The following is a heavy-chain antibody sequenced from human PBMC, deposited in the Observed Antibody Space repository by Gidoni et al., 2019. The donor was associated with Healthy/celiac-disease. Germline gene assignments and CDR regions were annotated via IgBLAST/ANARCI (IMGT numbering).Heavy chain of an antibody. CDR1: GFTVSSNY. D-gene: IGHD3-22*01. CDR2: IYSGSST. J-gene: IGHJ4*02. V-gene: IGHV3-66*01. CDR3: ARESSSGYPDY. Sequence: EVQLVESGGGLVQPGGSLRLSCAASGFTVSSNYMSLVRQAPGKGLEWVSVIYSGSSTYYADSVKGRFTISRDNAKNTLYLQMNSLRAEDTAVYYCARESSSGYPDYWGQGTLVTVSS.